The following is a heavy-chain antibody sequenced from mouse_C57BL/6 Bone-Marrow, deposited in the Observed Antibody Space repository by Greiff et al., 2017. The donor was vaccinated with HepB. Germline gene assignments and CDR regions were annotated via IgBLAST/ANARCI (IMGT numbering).Heavy chain of an antibody. Sequence: EVQRVESGAELVKPGASVKLSCTASGFNIKDYYMHWVKQRTEQGLEWIGRIDPEDGETKYAPKFQGKATITADTSSNTAYLQLSSLTSEDTAVYYCARWYYYGSSYWYFDVWGTGTTVTVSS. D-gene: IGHD1-1*01. V-gene: IGHV14-2*01. CDR3: ARWYYYGSSYWYFDV. CDR1: GFNIKDYY. CDR2: IDPEDGET. J-gene: IGHJ1*03.